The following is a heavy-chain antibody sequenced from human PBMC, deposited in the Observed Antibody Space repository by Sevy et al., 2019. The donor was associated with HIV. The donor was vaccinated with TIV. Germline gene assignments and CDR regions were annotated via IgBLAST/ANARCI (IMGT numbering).Heavy chain of an antibody. CDR3: ARGPPYYYVDY. J-gene: IGHJ4*02. Sequence: ASVKVSCQASAYTFTSNSMTWVRQATAQGLEWLGWINTTTGNPTYAPGFTGRFVSSLDTSVSTAYLLISSLKADDTAVYYCARGPPYYYVDYWGQGTLVTVSS. V-gene: IGHV7-4-1*02. CDR2: INTTTGNP. D-gene: IGHD3-10*01. CDR1: AYTFTSNS.